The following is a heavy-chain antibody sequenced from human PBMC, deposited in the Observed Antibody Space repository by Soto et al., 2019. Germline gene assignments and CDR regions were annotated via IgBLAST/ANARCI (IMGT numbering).Heavy chain of an antibody. Sequence: GGSLRLSCAASGFTFSSYWMHWVRQAPGKGLVWVSRINSDGSSTSYADSVKGRFTISRDXXXXXXXXXXXXXXXXXXXXYYXXXXXXYSXSYTGVHYYYYGMDVWGQGTTVTVSX. CDR1: GFTFSSYW. CDR3: XXXXXYSXSYTGVHYYYYGMDV. J-gene: IGHJ6*02. CDR2: INSDGSST. D-gene: IGHD1-26*01. V-gene: IGHV3-74*01.